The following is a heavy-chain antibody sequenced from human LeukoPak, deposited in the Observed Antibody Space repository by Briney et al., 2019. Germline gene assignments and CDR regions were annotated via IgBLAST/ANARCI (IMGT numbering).Heavy chain of an antibody. D-gene: IGHD2-2*01. V-gene: IGHV4-30-4*08. CDR1: GGSISSGDYY. J-gene: IGHJ4*02. CDR2: IYYSGST. Sequence: SETLSLTCTVSGGSISSGDYYWRWIRQPPGKGLEWIGYIYYSGSTYYNPSLKSRVTISVDTSKNQFSLKLSSVTAADTAVYYCARDTMTGCSSTSCTTIWGQGTLVTVSS. CDR3: ARDTMTGCSSTSCTTI.